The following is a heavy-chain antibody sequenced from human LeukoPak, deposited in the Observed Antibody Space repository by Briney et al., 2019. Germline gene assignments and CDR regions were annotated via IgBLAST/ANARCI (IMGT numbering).Heavy chain of an antibody. CDR2: ISAYNGNT. Sequence: ASVKVSCKASGYTFTSYGISWVRQAPGQGLEWMGWISAYNGNTNYAQKLQGRVTMTTDTSTSTAYMELRSLRSDDTAVYYCARIFRITIFGVVINNWFDPWGQEPWSPSPQ. CDR1: GYTFTSYG. J-gene: IGHJ5*02. CDR3: ARIFRITIFGVVINNWFDP. V-gene: IGHV1-18*01. D-gene: IGHD3-3*01.